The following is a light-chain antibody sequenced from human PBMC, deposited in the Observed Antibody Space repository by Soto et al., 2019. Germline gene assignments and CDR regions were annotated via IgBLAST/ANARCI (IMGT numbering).Light chain of an antibody. CDR2: LGS. Sequence: DIVMTQYPLSLPVTPGEPASISCSSSQSLLHSNGYNYLDWYLQKPGQSPQLLIYLGSNRASGVPDRFSGSGSGTDFTLNISRVEAEDVGVYYCMQGTHWPITFGQGTRLEIK. CDR3: MQGTHWPIT. V-gene: IGKV2-28*01. CDR1: QSLLHSNGYNY. J-gene: IGKJ5*01.